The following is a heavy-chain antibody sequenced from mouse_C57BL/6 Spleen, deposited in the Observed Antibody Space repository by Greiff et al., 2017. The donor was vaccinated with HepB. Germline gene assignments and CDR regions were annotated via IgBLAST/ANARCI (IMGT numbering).Heavy chain of an antibody. CDR1: GYTFTSYW. V-gene: IGHV1-50*01. CDR2: IDPSDSYT. CDR3: ARLGGNFDY. J-gene: IGHJ2*01. Sequence: QVQLQQPGAELVKPGASVKLSCKASGYTFTSYWMQWVKQRPGQGLEWIGEIDPSDSYTNYNQKFKGKATLTVDTSSSTAYMQLSSLTSEDSAVYYCARLGGNFDYWGQSTTLTVSS. D-gene: IGHD1-1*02.